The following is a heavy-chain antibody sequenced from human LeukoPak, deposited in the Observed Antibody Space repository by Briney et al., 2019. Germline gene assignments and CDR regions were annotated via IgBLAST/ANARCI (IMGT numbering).Heavy chain of an antibody. D-gene: IGHD6-13*01. CDR1: GFTFSSYA. Sequence: GGSLRLSCAASGFTFSSYAMTWVRQAPGKGLEWVSSISGSGGSTYYADSVKGRFTISRDKSKNTVYLQMNSLRAEDTAVYYCARDRDTAAADYYFDYWGQGTLVTVSS. J-gene: IGHJ4*02. V-gene: IGHV3-23*01. CDR2: ISGSGGST. CDR3: ARDRDTAAADYYFDY.